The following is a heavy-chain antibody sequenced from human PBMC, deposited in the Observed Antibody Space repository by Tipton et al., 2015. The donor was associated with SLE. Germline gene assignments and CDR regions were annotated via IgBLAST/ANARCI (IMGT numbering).Heavy chain of an antibody. Sequence: QVQLVQSGPEVKPSETLSLTCTVSGGSISSSGYYWGWIRQPPGKGLEWIGSIFYNGNTYYSPSLKSRVTISLDTSKNQFSLKLNSVTAADTAVYYCARHCQLYSFVYWGLGTLVTVSS. CDR3: ARHCQLYSFVY. V-gene: IGHV4-39*07. J-gene: IGHJ4*02. CDR2: IFYNGNT. D-gene: IGHD5-24*01. CDR1: GGSISSSGYY.